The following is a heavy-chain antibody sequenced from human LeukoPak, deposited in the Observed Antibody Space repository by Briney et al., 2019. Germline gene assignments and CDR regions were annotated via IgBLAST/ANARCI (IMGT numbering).Heavy chain of an antibody. V-gene: IGHV4-34*01. Sequence: SETLSLTCAVYGGSFSGYYWSWIRQPPGKGLEWIGSIYYSGSTYYNPSLKSRVTISVDTSKNQFSLKLSSVTAADTAVYYCARLSEFLERSVLTYYFDYWGQGTLVTVSS. J-gene: IGHJ4*02. CDR3: ARLSEFLERSVLTYYFDY. D-gene: IGHD1-1*01. CDR1: GGSFSGYY. CDR2: IYYSGST.